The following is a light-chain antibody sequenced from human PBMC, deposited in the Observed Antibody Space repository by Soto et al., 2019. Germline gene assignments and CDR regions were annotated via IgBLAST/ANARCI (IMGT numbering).Light chain of an antibody. V-gene: IGKV3-20*01. CDR1: QSLSGY. CDR3: QQYGSSPWT. Sequence: DIVLTQSPGTLSWSPGERASLSCRASQSLSGYLAWYQQRPGQAPRLLIYTTSNRATDIPDRFSGSGSGTDFTLTISRLEPEDFAVYYCQQYGSSPWTFGQGTKVEIK. CDR2: TTS. J-gene: IGKJ1*01.